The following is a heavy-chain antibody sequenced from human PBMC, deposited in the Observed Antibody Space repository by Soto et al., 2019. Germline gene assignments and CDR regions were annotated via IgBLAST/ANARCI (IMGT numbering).Heavy chain of an antibody. D-gene: IGHD6-19*01. CDR2: ISWDGGST. Sequence: EVQLVESGGVVVQPGGSLRLSCAASGFTFDDYAMHWVRQAPGKGLEWVSLISWDGGSTYYADSVKGRFTISRDNSKNSLYLQMNSLRAEDTALYYCAKDMRRSSGWLGKGGNYYYGMDVWGQGTTVTVSS. CDR3: AKDMRRSSGWLGKGGNYYYGMDV. V-gene: IGHV3-43D*04. CDR1: GFTFDDYA. J-gene: IGHJ6*02.